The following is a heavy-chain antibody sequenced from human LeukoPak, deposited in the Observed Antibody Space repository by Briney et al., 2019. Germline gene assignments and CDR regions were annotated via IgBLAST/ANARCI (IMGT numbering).Heavy chain of an antibody. CDR1: GSNFNTYW. D-gene: IGHD1-26*01. V-gene: IGHV5-51*01. Sequence: GASLQISRKGSGSNFNTYWIDWVRQLPGKGVEVMVILYPGDSDTKYSPSFQGQVTISVDKSISTAYLQWSSLKASDTAIYYRARHFRVGATQSNFDFWGQGTLVTVSS. CDR2: LYPGDSDT. J-gene: IGHJ4*02. CDR3: ARHFRVGATQSNFDF.